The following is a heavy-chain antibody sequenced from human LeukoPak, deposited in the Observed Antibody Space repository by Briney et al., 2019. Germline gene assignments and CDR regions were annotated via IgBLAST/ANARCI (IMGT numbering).Heavy chain of an antibody. D-gene: IGHD5-24*01. J-gene: IGHJ4*02. CDR2: IYYSGSA. CDR3: ASPMAWAHNRRDSDY. CDR1: GGSISSYY. V-gene: IGHV4-59*12. Sequence: SETLSLTCTVSGGSISSYYWSWIRQPPGKGLEWIGYIYYSGSAYYNPSLKSRVSISVDTSKNQFSLKLRSVTAADTAVYYCASPMAWAHNRRDSDYWGLGTLVTVSS.